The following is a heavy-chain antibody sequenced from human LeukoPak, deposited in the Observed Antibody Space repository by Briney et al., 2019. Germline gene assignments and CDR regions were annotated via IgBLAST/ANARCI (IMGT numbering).Heavy chain of an antibody. CDR2: IWYDGSNK. V-gene: IGHV3-33*01. Sequence: QPGRSLRLSCAASGFTFGSYGMHWVRQAPGKGLEWVAVIWYDGSNKYYADSVKGRFTISRDNSKNTLYLQMNSLRAEDTAVYYCAREVTVKNYYYYYMDVWGKGTTVTVSS. CDR3: AREVTVKNYYYYYMDV. CDR1: GFTFGSYG. D-gene: IGHD4-17*01. J-gene: IGHJ6*03.